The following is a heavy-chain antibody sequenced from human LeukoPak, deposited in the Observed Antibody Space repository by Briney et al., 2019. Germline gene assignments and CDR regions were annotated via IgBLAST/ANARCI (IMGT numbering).Heavy chain of an antibody. CDR3: ARDTRYYYDSSAYYRSDAFDI. CDR1: GYTFTGYY. CDR2: INPNSGGT. V-gene: IGHV1-2*02. J-gene: IGHJ3*02. Sequence: ALVKVSCKASGYTFTGYYIHWVRQAPGQGLEWMGWINPNSGGTNYAQKFQGRVTMTRDTSISTAYMELSRLRSDDAAVYYCARDTRYYYDSSAYYRSDAFDIWGQGTMVTISS. D-gene: IGHD3-22*01.